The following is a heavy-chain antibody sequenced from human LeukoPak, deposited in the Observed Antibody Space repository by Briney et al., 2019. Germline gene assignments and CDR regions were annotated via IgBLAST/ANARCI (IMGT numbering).Heavy chain of an antibody. J-gene: IGHJ4*02. D-gene: IGHD3-22*01. CDR3: AREKYYYDSSTLFDY. CDR2: TRNKANSYTT. CDR1: GFTFSDHY. Sequence: GGSLRLSCAASGFTFSDHYMDWVRQAPGKGLEWVGGTRNKANSYTTEYAASVKGRFTISRDDSKNSLYLQMNSLKTEDTAVYYCAREKYYYDSSTLFDYWGQGTLVTVSS. V-gene: IGHV3-72*01.